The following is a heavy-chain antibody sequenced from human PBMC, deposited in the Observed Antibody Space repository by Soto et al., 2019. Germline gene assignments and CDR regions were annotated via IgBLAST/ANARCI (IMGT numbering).Heavy chain of an antibody. D-gene: IGHD2-15*01. CDR1: GYTFTSYD. V-gene: IGHV1-8*01. Sequence: QVQLVQSGAEVKKPGASVKVSCKASGYTFTSYDINWVRQATGQGLEWMGWMNPNSGNTGYAQKFQGRVTMTRNTSISTAYMELGSLRSEDTAVYYCARGLVVAATIGEYWYFDLWGRGTLVTVSS. CDR2: MNPNSGNT. J-gene: IGHJ2*01. CDR3: ARGLVVAATIGEYWYFDL.